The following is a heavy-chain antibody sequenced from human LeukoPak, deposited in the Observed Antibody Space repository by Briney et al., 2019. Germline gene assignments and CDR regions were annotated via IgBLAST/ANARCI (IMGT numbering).Heavy chain of an antibody. Sequence: SETLSLTCTVSGGSISSSSYYWGWIRQPPGKGLEWIGNIYYSGITYYNPPLKSRVTISVDTSKNQFSLKLTSVTPADTAVYYCARRAVVVTATRPSTFDYWGQGTLVTVSS. CDR3: ARRAVVVTATRPSTFDY. CDR1: GGSISSSSYY. D-gene: IGHD2-21*02. J-gene: IGHJ4*02. CDR2: IYYSGIT. V-gene: IGHV4-39*01.